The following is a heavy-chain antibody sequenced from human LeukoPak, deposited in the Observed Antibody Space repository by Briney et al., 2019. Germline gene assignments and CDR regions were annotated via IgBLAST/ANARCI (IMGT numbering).Heavy chain of an antibody. V-gene: IGHV4-59*01. J-gene: IGHJ4*02. CDR1: GGSISSYY. D-gene: IGHD5-24*01. CDR2: IYHSGST. Sequence: SETLSLTCTVSGGSISSYYWSWIRQPPGKGLEWIGSIYHSGSTNYNPSLKSRVTISVDTSKNQFSLKLRSVAAADTAVYYCARENGYKYDYWGQGTLVTVSS. CDR3: ARENGYKYDY.